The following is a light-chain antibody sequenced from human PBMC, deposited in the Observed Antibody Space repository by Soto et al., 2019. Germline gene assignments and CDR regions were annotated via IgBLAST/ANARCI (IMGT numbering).Light chain of an antibody. CDR2: DVS. J-gene: IGKJ4*01. CDR1: QSVYSY. CDR3: QHRNDWPFT. V-gene: IGKV3-11*01. Sequence: EVVLTQSPATQSLSPGERATLSCRASQSVYSYLAWYQQKPGQPPRLLISDVSNRATGIPARFSGSGYGTDFTLTISSLEPEDFAVYYCQHRNDWPFTFGGGTKVEIK.